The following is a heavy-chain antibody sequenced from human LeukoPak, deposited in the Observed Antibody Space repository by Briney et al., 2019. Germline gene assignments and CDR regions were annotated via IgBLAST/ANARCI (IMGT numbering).Heavy chain of an antibody. CDR3: ARDRGYSGYEMV. Sequence: SVKVSCKASGYTFSDNYINWARQAPGQGLEWMGGIIPIFGTANYAQKFQGRVTITADKSTSTAYMELSSLRSEDTAVYYCARDRGYSGYEMVWGQGTLVTVSS. CDR2: IIPIFGTA. CDR1: GYTFSDNY. D-gene: IGHD5-12*01. V-gene: IGHV1-69*06. J-gene: IGHJ4*02.